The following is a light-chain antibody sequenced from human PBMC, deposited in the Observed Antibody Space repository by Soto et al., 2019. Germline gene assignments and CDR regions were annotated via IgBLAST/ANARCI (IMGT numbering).Light chain of an antibody. CDR1: QVIGSRY. CDR3: QQFGSSIPHT. V-gene: IGKV3-20*01. Sequence: EIVMTQSPGTLSLSPGERATISCRASQVIGSRYLAWYHQKSGQAPRLLIYGASSRATGISDRFSGSGSGTDFTPTIIRLEPEDFGVYYCQQFGSSIPHTFGQGTKLEIK. J-gene: IGKJ2*01. CDR2: GAS.